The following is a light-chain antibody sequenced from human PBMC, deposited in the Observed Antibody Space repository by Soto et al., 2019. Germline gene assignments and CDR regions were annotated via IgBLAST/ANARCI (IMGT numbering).Light chain of an antibody. J-gene: IGKJ1*01. V-gene: IGKV1-39*01. CDR2: AAS. CDR3: QQGYSTLWT. CDR1: QSISSY. Sequence: DIQMTQSTSSLSASVGDRVTITCRASQSISSYLNWYQQKPGKAPKLLIYAASSLQSGVPSRFSGSGSGTDFTLTISSLQPEDFATYYCQQGYSTLWTFGQGTKAAI.